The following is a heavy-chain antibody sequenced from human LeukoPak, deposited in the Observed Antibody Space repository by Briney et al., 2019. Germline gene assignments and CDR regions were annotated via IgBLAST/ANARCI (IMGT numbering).Heavy chain of an antibody. J-gene: IGHJ4*02. CDR1: GGTFSSYA. D-gene: IGHD6-13*01. CDR3: ARDLLLAAAGRGFDY. CDR2: IIPIFGIA. Sequence: GASVKVSCKASGGTFSSYAISWVRQAPGQGLEWMGRIIPIFGIANYAQKFQGRVTITADKSTSTAYMELSSLRSEDTAVYYCARDLLLAAAGRGFDYWGQGTLVTVSS. V-gene: IGHV1-69*04.